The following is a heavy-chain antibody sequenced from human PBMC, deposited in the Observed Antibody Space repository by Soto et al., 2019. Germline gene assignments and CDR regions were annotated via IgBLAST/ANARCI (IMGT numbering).Heavy chain of an antibody. CDR2: ISGSGGST. V-gene: IGHV3-23*01. Sequence: GGSLRLSCAASAFTFSSYAMNWVRQAQWKGLEWVSAISGSGGSTYYADSVKGRFTISRDTTKNTLYLQMNSLRAEDTAVYYCARDAANALVIWDQGTMVTV. CDR1: AFTFSSYA. J-gene: IGHJ3*02. CDR3: ARDAANALVI. D-gene: IGHD2-15*01.